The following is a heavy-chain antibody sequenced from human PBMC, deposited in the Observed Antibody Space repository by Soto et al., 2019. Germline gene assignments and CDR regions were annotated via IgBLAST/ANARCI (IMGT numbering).Heavy chain of an antibody. V-gene: IGHV1-58*01. CDR3: AALPRERWLQLS. Sequence: SVKVSCKASGFTFTSSAVQWVRQARGQRLEWIGWIVVGSGNTNYAQKFQERVTITRDMSTGTAYMELSSLRSEDTAVYYCAALPRERWLQLSWGQGTLVTVSS. CDR1: GFTFTSSA. D-gene: IGHD5-12*01. CDR2: IVVGSGNT. J-gene: IGHJ4*02.